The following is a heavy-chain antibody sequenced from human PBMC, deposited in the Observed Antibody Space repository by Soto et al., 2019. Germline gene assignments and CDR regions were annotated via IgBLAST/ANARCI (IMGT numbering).Heavy chain of an antibody. CDR3: ARGTGSGSLFYYYGMDV. CDR2: ISSSSSYT. D-gene: IGHD3-10*01. Sequence: GGSLRLSCAASGFTFSDYYMSWIRQAPGKGLEWVSYISSSSSYTNYADSVKGRFTISRDNAKNSLYLQMNSLRAEDTAVYYCARGTGSGSLFYYYGMDVWGQGTTVTVSS. CDR1: GFTFSDYY. V-gene: IGHV3-11*06. J-gene: IGHJ6*02.